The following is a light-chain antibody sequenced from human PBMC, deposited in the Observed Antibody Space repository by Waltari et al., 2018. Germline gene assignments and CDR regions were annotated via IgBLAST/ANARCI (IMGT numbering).Light chain of an antibody. J-gene: IGLJ1*01. V-gene: IGLV2-14*01. CDR2: GVT. CDR1: NTALGAYDF. Sequence: QSALTQPASVSGSPGQSLTISCTGTNTALGAYDFFSWYQQHPGKAPKLIIYGVTYRPSGVSNRFSGSKSGDTASLTISELQAEDESDYYCSSYTTRYIHVFGTGTKVTVL. CDR3: SSYTTRYIHV.